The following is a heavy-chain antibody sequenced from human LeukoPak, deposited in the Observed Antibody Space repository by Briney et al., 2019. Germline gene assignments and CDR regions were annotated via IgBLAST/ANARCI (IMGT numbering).Heavy chain of an antibody. Sequence: GASVKVSCKASGYTFTSYAMNWVRQAPGQGLEWMGIINPSGGSTSYAQKFQGRVTMTRDTSTSTVYMELSSLRSEDTAVYYCASWGAAAGASFDYWGQGTLVTVSS. D-gene: IGHD6-13*01. V-gene: IGHV1-46*01. CDR2: INPSGGST. CDR1: GYTFTSYA. J-gene: IGHJ4*02. CDR3: ASWGAAAGASFDY.